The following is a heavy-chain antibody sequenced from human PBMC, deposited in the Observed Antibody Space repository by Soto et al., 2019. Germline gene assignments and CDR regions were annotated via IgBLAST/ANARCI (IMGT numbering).Heavy chain of an antibody. J-gene: IGHJ4*02. Sequence: PGGSLRLSCAASGFTFSSYSMNWVRQAPGKGLEWVSYISSSSSTIYYADSVKGRFTISRDNAKNSLYLQMNSLRAEDTAVYYCARDPVFYSNYVGSIDYWGQGTLVTVSS. CDR3: ARDPVFYSNYVGSIDY. V-gene: IGHV3-48*01. CDR2: ISSSSSTI. CDR1: GFTFSSYS. D-gene: IGHD4-4*01.